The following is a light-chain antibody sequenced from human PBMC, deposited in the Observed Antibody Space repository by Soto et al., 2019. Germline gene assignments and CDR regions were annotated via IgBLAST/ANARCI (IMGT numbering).Light chain of an antibody. V-gene: IGKV3-15*01. CDR3: QQYNNWPLT. CDR2: ATS. CDR1: RRVSSY. J-gene: IGKJ4*01. Sequence: EIVMTQSPATLSVSPGERATLSCRASRRVSSYLAWYQQKPGQAPRLLIYATSTRATGIPARFSGSGSGTEFTLTISSLQSEDFAVYYCQQYNNWPLTFGGGTKVEIK.